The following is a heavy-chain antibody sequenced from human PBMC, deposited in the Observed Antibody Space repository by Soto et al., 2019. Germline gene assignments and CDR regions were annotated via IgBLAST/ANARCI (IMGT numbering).Heavy chain of an antibody. CDR3: AKTLTKGGAFDI. J-gene: IGHJ3*02. CDR1: GFTLSSYA. Sequence: GGSLRLSCAASGFTLSSYAMSWVRQAPGKGLEWVSGISDSGGDNYYADSVKGRFTISRDNFKSTLYLQMNSLRAEDTAVYYCAKTLTKGGAFDIWGRGTMVTVSS. V-gene: IGHV3-23*01. D-gene: IGHD1-26*01. CDR2: ISDSGGDN.